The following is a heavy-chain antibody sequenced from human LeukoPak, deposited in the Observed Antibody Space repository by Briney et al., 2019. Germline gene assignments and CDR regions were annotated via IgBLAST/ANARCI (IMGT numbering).Heavy chain of an antibody. D-gene: IGHD3-16*01. CDR1: GFTFSSHW. Sequence: GGSPRLSCAASGFTFSSHWMSWVRQAPGKGLEWVANIKEDGSEIYYVDSVKGRFTISRDNAKNSLYLQMNSLRAEDTAVYYCARWGPGQTQFDYWGQGTLVTVSS. CDR3: ARWGPGQTQFDY. V-gene: IGHV3-7*01. CDR2: IKEDGSEI. J-gene: IGHJ4*02.